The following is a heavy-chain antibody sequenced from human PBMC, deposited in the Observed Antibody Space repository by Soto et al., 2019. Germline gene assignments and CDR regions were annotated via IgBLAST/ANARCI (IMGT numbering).Heavy chain of an antibody. Sequence: PGESLKISCKGSGYSFTSYWISWVRQMPGKGLEWMGRIDPSDSYTNYSPSFQGHVTISADKSISTAHMELSRLRSDDTAVYYCARGRTLLWFGESSHYNMDVWGQGTTVTVSS. D-gene: IGHD3-10*01. V-gene: IGHV5-10-1*01. CDR3: ARGRTLLWFGESSHYNMDV. CDR1: GYSFTSYW. J-gene: IGHJ6*02. CDR2: IDPSDSYT.